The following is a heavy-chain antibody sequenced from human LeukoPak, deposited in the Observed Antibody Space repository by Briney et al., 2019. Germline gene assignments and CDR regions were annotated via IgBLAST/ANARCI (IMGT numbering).Heavy chain of an antibody. V-gene: IGHV3-21*01. CDR1: GFTFSSYS. CDR2: ISSSSSYI. J-gene: IGHJ3*02. Sequence: PGGSLRLSCAASGFTFSSYSMNWVRQAPGKGLEWVSSISSSSSYIYYADSVKGRFTISRDNAKNSLYLQMNSLRAEDTAVYYCARDKYYDSSGYCDAFDIWGQGTMVTVSS. D-gene: IGHD3-22*01. CDR3: ARDKYYDSSGYCDAFDI.